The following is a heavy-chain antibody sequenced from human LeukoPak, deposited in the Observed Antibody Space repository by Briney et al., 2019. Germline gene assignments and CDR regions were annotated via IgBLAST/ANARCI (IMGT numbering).Heavy chain of an antibody. Sequence: ASVKVSCKASGGTFSSYAISWVRQATGQGLEWMGWMNPNSGNTGYAQKFQGRVTMTRNTSISTAYMELSSLRSEDTAVYYCARGSAVTPGFYYYYMDVWGKGTTVTISS. CDR2: MNPNSGNT. D-gene: IGHD4-17*01. CDR1: GGTFSSYA. J-gene: IGHJ6*03. CDR3: ARGSAVTPGFYYYYMDV. V-gene: IGHV1-8*02.